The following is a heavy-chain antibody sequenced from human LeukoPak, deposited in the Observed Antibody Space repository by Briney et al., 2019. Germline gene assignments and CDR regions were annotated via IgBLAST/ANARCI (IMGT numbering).Heavy chain of an antibody. CDR3: ASDRRDGYNFDFDY. CDR1: GGTFSSYA. V-gene: IGHV1-69*05. CDR2: TIPIFGTA. J-gene: IGHJ4*02. D-gene: IGHD5-24*01. Sequence: GASVKVSCKASGGTFSSYAISWVRQAPGQGLEWMGGTIPIFGTANYAQKFQGRVTITTDESTSTAYMELSSLRSEDTAVYYCASDRRDGYNFDFDYWGQGTLVTVSS.